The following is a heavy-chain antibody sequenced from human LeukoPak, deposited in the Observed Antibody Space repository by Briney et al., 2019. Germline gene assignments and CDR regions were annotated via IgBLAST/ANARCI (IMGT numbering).Heavy chain of an antibody. J-gene: IGHJ4*02. CDR2: IGASGSPT. CDR3: ARDSSGWHGFDY. D-gene: IGHD6-19*01. V-gene: IGHV3-48*03. Sequence: GGSLRLSCAASGFSFSGFEMNWVRQSPGKGLEWISYIGASGSPTYYADSAKGRFTISRDNSKNTLYLQVNSLRAEDTAVYYCARDSSGWHGFDYWGQGTLVTVSS. CDR1: GFSFSGFE.